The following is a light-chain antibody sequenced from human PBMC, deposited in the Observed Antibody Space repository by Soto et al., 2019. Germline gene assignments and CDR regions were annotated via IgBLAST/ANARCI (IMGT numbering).Light chain of an antibody. CDR2: GAS. J-gene: IGKJ2*01. V-gene: IGKV3D-7*01. Sequence: EIVMTQSPATLSLSPGERATLSCRASQSVSSSYLSWYQQKPGQAPRLLIYGASTRATAIPARFSGSGSGTDFTLTISSLQPEDFAVYYCQQDYYLPGYTFGQGTKLEIK. CDR3: QQDYYLPGYT. CDR1: QSVSSSY.